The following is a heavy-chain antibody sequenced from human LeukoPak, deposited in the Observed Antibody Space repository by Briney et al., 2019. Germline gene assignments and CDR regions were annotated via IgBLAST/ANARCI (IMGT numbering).Heavy chain of an antibody. Sequence: SETLSLTCTVSGGSISSSTYYWGWIRQPPGKGLEWIGSMYYSGYTYYNLVLRSRVTISVDTSKNQFSLKLSSVTAADTAVYYCARCIAARRLGRLTRLDVWGKGTTVTVSS. V-gene: IGHV4-39*01. CDR3: ARCIAARRLGRLTRLDV. J-gene: IGHJ6*04. CDR1: GGSISSSTYY. D-gene: IGHD6-6*01. CDR2: MYYSGYT.